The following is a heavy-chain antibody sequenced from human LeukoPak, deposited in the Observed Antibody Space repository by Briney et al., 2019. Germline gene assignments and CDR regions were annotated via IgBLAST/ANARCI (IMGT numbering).Heavy chain of an antibody. Sequence: ASVKVSCKASGYTFTGYYMHWVRQASGQGLEWMGWINPNSGGTNYAQKFQGRVTMTRDTSISTAYMELSRLRSDDTAVYYCARGVVGATTVDYWGQGTLVTVSS. V-gene: IGHV1-2*02. D-gene: IGHD1-26*01. CDR1: GYTFTGYY. CDR3: ARGVVGATTVDY. J-gene: IGHJ4*02. CDR2: INPNSGGT.